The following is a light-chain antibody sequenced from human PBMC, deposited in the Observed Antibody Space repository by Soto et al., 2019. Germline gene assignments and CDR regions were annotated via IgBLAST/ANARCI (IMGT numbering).Light chain of an antibody. Sequence: QSVLTQPASVSGSPGQSITISCTGTSSDVGGYNYVSWYQQHQGKAPKLMIYEVSNRPSGVSNRVSGSKSGNTASLTISGLQAEDEADYYCSAYTSSSLYVFGTGTKVTVL. CDR3: SAYTSSSLYV. CDR1: SSDVGGYNY. J-gene: IGLJ1*01. V-gene: IGLV2-14*01. CDR2: EVS.